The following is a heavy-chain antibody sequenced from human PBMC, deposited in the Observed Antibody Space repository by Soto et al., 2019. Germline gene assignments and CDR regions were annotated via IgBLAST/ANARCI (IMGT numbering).Heavy chain of an antibody. CDR2: IYHTGST. V-gene: IGHV4-38-2*01. D-gene: IGHD3-22*01. Sequence: SETLSLTCAVSGYSISSGYYWGWIRQPPGKGLEWIGNIYHTGSTHYNPSLKSRVTISLDTSKNQFSVKLNFVTAADTAVYFCARGYYDTSGFYYDAFHYWGEGTLVTVSS. J-gene: IGHJ4*02. CDR3: ARGYYDTSGFYYDAFHY. CDR1: GYSISSGYY.